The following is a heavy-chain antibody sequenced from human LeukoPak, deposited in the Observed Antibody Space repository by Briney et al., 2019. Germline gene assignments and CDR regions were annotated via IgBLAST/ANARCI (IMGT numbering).Heavy chain of an antibody. CDR2: IYTSGST. CDR1: GGSISSGSYY. CDR3: ARTSQWGEFDY. V-gene: IGHV4-61*02. J-gene: IGHJ4*02. D-gene: IGHD3-16*01. Sequence: PSETLPLTCTVSGGSISSGSYYWSWIRQPAGKGLEWIGRIYTSGSTNYNPSLKSRVTISVDTSKNQFSLKLSSVTAADTAVYYCARTSQWGEFDYWGQGTLVTVSS.